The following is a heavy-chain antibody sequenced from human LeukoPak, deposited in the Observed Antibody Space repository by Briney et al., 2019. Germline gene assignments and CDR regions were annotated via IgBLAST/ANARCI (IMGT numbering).Heavy chain of an antibody. CDR1: GFSLSTSGVG. J-gene: IGHJ4*02. CDR2: IYWNDDK. V-gene: IGHV2-5*01. CDR3: AHTLGDYVWGSYRYTNYYYYFDY. D-gene: IGHD3-16*02. Sequence: SGPTLVNPTQTLTLTCTFSGFSLSTSGVGVGWIRQPPGKALEWLALIYWNDDKRYSPSLKSRLTITKDTSKNQVVLTMTNMDPVDTATYYCAHTLGDYVWGSYRYTNYYYYFDYWGQGTLVTVSS.